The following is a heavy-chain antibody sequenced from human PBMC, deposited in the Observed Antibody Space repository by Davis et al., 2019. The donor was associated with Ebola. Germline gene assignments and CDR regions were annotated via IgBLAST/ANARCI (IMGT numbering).Heavy chain of an antibody. CDR1: GGSFSGYY. CDR2: INHSGST. J-gene: IGHJ6*02. CDR3: AILTGHASYGMDV. Sequence: PSETLSLTCAVYGGSFSGYYWSWIRQPPGKGLEWIGEINHSGSTNYNPSLKSRVTISVDTSKNQFSLKLSSVTAADTAVYYCAILTGHASYGMDVWGQGTTVTVSS. V-gene: IGHV4-34*01. D-gene: IGHD3-9*01.